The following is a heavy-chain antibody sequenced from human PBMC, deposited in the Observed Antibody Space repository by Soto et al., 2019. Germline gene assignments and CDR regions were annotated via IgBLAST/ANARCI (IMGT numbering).Heavy chain of an antibody. CDR2: MSHDENRK. V-gene: IGHV3-30*18. CDR3: AKVLDSSGWSFDY. CDR1: GFTFAHYA. D-gene: IGHD6-19*01. J-gene: IGHJ4*02. Sequence: PGGSLRLSCAASGFTFAHYAMHWVRHSPGKGLEWVAFMSHDENRKYYSDSVKGRFTISRDNSKSTLYLQMNSLRAEDTAVYYCAKVLDSSGWSFDYWGQGTLVTVSS.